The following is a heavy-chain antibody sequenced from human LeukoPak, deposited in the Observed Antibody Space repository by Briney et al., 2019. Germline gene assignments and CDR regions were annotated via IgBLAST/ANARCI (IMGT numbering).Heavy chain of an antibody. CDR3: ARDDALGDNALDI. Sequence: GGSLRLSCAASRFTFSGYGMHWVRQAPGKGLEWVAVILNDGSQEKYADSVKGRFTISRDNSKNTLFLQMNSLRAEDTAVYYCARDDALGDNALDIWGQGTMVTVSS. V-gene: IGHV3-33*01. J-gene: IGHJ3*02. D-gene: IGHD3-16*01. CDR2: ILNDGSQE. CDR1: RFTFSGYG.